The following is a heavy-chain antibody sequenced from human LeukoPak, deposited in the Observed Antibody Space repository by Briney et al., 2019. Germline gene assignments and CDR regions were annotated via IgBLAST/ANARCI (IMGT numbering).Heavy chain of an antibody. CDR1: GFPFGSYA. D-gene: IGHD6-19*01. Sequence: PGGSLRLSCAASGFPFGSYAMTWVRQAPGKGLEWVSGISGSGGKTYNADFLKGRFTISRDNSKNTLYLQMNSLRAEDTAVYYCAKDAYLIAVAGNYFDYWGQGTLVTVSS. CDR3: AKDAYLIAVAGNYFDY. J-gene: IGHJ4*02. V-gene: IGHV3-23*01. CDR2: ISGSGGKT.